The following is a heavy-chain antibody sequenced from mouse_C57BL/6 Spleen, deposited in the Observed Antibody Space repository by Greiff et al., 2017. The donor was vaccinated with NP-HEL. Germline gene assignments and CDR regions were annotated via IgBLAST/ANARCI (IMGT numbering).Heavy chain of an antibody. Sequence: QVQLKQPGAELVMPGASVKLSCKASGYTFTSYWMHWVKQRPGQGLEWIGEIDPSDSYTNYNQKFKGKSTLTVDKSSSTAYMQLSSLTSEDSAVYYCARSPSYFDYWGQGTTLTVSS. CDR3: ARSPSYFDY. V-gene: IGHV1-69*01. CDR1: GYTFTSYW. CDR2: IDPSDSYT. J-gene: IGHJ2*01.